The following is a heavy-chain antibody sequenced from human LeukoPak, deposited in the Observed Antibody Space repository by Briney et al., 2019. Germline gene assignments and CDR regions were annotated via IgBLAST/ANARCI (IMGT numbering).Heavy chain of an antibody. D-gene: IGHD2-15*01. CDR2: INQDGSEK. CDR3: ARDAYCSGGSCYVY. J-gene: IGHJ4*02. CDR1: GFTFSSYW. Sequence: GGSLRLSCAASGFTFSSYWMSWVRQAPGKGLEWVANINQDGSEKNYVDSVKGRFTISRDNAENSLDLQMNSLRAEDTAVYYCARDAYCSGGSCYVYWGQGTLVTVSS. V-gene: IGHV3-7*01.